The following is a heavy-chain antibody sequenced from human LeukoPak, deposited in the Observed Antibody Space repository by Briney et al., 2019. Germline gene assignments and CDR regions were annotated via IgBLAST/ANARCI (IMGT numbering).Heavy chain of an antibody. CDR3: AKTVWFGELLFLGRSYYFDY. CDR1: GFTFSSYG. V-gene: IGHV3-23*01. D-gene: IGHD3-10*01. J-gene: IGHJ4*02. Sequence: GGSLRLSRAASGFTFSSYGMSWVRQAPGKGLEWVSAISGSGGSTYYADSVKGRFTISRDNSKNTLYLQMNSLRAEDTAVYYCAKTVWFGELLFLGRSYYFDYWGQGTLVTVSS. CDR2: ISGSGGST.